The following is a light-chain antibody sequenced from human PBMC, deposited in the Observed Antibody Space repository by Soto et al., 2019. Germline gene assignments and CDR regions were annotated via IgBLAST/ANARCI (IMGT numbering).Light chain of an antibody. CDR1: QSVSSSY. V-gene: IGKV3-20*01. J-gene: IGKJ2*01. CDR2: GAS. CDR3: QQYGSSPYT. Sequence: EIVLTQSPGTLSLSPGERATLSCRASQSVSSSYLAWYQQKPGQAPRLLIYGASSSATGIPDRFSGSGSGKDFTITISRLEPEDFVLYYCQQYGSSPYTFGQGTKLEIK.